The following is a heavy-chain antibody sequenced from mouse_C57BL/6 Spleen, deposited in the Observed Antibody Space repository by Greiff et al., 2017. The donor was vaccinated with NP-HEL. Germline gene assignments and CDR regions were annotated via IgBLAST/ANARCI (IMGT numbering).Heavy chain of an antibody. Sequence: EVKLVESGGGLVKPGGSLKLSCAASGFTFSSYAMSWVRQTPEKRLEWVATISDGGSYTYYPDNVKGRFTISRDNAKNNLYLQMSHLKSEDTAMYYCAREDYSSSYPYAMDYWGQGTSVTVSS. CDR3: AREDYSSSYPYAMDY. J-gene: IGHJ4*01. V-gene: IGHV5-4*01. CDR2: ISDGGSYT. D-gene: IGHD1-1*01. CDR1: GFTFSSYA.